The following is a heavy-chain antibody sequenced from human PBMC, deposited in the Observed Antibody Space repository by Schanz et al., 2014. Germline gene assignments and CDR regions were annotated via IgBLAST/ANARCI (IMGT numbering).Heavy chain of an antibody. CDR1: GYTLTNFD. CDR2: INPNSGGT. V-gene: IGHV1-2*06. Sequence: QVQLVQSGAEVKKPGASVKVSCKASGYTLTNFDINWVRQAPGQGLEYMGRINPNSGGTNFAQKFQGRVTMTRDTSISTVYMELSRLRSDDTAVYYCARDPYSASYFPSPPLYGLDVWGQGTTVTVSS. J-gene: IGHJ6*02. D-gene: IGHD1-26*01. CDR3: ARDPYSASYFPSPPLYGLDV.